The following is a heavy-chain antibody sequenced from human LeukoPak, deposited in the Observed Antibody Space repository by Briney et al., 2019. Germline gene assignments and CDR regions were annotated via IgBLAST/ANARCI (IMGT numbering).Heavy chain of an antibody. J-gene: IGHJ6*02. CDR1: GYTFTGYY. V-gene: IGHV1-18*04. D-gene: IGHD2-2*01. CDR2: ISAYNGNT. Sequence: ASVKVSCKASGYTFTGYYMHWVRQAPGQGLEWMGWISAYNGNTNYAQKLQGRVTMTTDTSTSTAYMELRSLRSDDTAVYYCARTQYCSSTSCYLGYYYYGMDVWGQGTTVTVSS. CDR3: ARTQYCSSTSCYLGYYYYGMDV.